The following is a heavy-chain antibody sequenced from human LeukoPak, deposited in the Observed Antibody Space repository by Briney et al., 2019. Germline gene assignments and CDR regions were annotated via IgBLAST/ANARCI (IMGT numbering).Heavy chain of an antibody. V-gene: IGHV3-7*01. CDR1: GFTFSSYW. J-gene: IGHJ4*02. CDR2: IKQDGSEK. D-gene: IGHD3-22*01. CDR3: ARARDSSGLPVGY. Sequence: PGGSLRLSCAASGFTFSSYWMSWVRQAPGKGLEWVANIKQDGSEKYYVDSVKGRFTISRDNAKNSLYLQMNSLRAEDTAVYYCARARDSSGLPVGYWGQGTLVTVSS.